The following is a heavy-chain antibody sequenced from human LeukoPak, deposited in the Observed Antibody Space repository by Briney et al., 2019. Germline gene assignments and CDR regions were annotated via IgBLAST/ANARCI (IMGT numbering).Heavy chain of an antibody. D-gene: IGHD6-13*01. Sequence: GESLKISCKGSGYSFTSYWIGWVRQMPGKGLEWLGIIYPGDSDTRYCPSFQGQVTISADKSISTAYLQWSSRKASDTAMYYCARLAAAGPTYDRYWGQGTLVTVSS. CDR3: ARLAAAGPTYDRY. CDR1: GYSFTSYW. CDR2: IYPGDSDT. J-gene: IGHJ4*02. V-gene: IGHV5-51*01.